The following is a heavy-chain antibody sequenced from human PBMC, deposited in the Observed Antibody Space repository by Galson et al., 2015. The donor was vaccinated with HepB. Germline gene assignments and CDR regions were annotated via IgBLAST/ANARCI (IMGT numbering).Heavy chain of an antibody. CDR3: ARGGGFYDSNYYYFFGGAFDF. D-gene: IGHD3-22*01. J-gene: IGHJ3*01. V-gene: IGHV1-3*01. CDR2: INAGNGDT. CDR1: GYTFTSYI. Sequence: SVKVSCKASGYTFTSYIIHWVRQAPGHRLEWMGWINAGNGDTKYSQKFQGRVTITRDTSANTIYMELSSLRSEDTAVYYCARGGGFYDSNYYYFFGGAFDFWGQGTMVTVSS.